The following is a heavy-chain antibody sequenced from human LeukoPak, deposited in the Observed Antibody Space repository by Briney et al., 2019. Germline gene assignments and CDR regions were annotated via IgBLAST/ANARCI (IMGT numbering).Heavy chain of an antibody. CDR1: GGPFTGYA. V-gene: IGHV1-18*04. D-gene: IGHD2-2*01. CDR2: ISAYNGNT. Sequence: WASVKVSCKASGGPFTGYAISWVRQAPGQGLEWMGWISAYNGNTNYAQKLQGRVTMTTDTSTSTAYMELRSLRSDDTAVYYCARDRGYCSSTSCYGDYWGQGTLVTVSS. J-gene: IGHJ4*02. CDR3: ARDRGYCSSTSCYGDY.